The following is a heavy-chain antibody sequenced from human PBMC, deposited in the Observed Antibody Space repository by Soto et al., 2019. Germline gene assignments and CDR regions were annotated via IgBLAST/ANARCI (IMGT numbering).Heavy chain of an antibody. D-gene: IGHD1-26*01. CDR1: GATFIIHT. V-gene: IGHV1-69*08. J-gene: IGHJ6*02. CDR2: IIPIFTET. CDR3: ARGGVGAAGGMIV. Sequence: QVQLEQSGAEMKEPGSSVRVSCKSSGATFIIHTITWVRQAPGQGLEWMGRIIPIFTETNYAQKFQGRVTITADRSTSTAYMELSGLRSDDTAVYYCARGGVGAAGGMIVWGQGTTVTVSS.